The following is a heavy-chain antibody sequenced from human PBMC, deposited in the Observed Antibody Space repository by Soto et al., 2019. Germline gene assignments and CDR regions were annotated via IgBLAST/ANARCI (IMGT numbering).Heavy chain of an antibody. J-gene: IGHJ5*02. D-gene: IGHD5-18*01. CDR3: ARQPEDTAMAEEVGWFDP. V-gene: IGHV5-51*01. Sequence: SLKLSCQGSGYSFTSYWIGWLRQMPGKGLEWIGIIYPGDSDTRYSPSFQGQVTISADKSISTAYLQWSSLKASDTAMYYCARQPEDTAMAEEVGWFDPWGQGTLVTV. CDR2: IYPGDSDT. CDR1: GYSFTSYW.